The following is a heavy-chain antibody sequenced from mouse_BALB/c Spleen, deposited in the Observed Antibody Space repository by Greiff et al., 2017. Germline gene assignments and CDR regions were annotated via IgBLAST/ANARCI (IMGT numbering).Heavy chain of an antibody. CDR3: ARWLLRAWFAY. D-gene: IGHD2-3*01. CDR1: GYTFSSYW. J-gene: IGHJ3*01. Sequence: QVQLKQSGAELMKPGASVKISCKATGYTFSSYWIEWVKQRPGHGLEWIGEILPGSGSTNYNEKFKGKATFTADTSSNTAYMQLSSLTSEDSAVYYCARWLLRAWFAYWGQGTLVTVSA. CDR2: ILPGSGST. V-gene: IGHV1-9*01.